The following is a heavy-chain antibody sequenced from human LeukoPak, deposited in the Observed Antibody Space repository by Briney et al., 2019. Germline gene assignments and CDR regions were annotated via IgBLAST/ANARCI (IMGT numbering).Heavy chain of an antibody. D-gene: IGHD3-22*01. CDR3: ARGTYYYDSSGSSAFDI. CDR1: GYTFTSYD. V-gene: IGHV1-8*01. Sequence: ASVQVSCKASGYTFTSYDINWVRQATGQGLEWMGWMNPNSGNTGYAQKFQGRVTMTRNTSISTAYMELSSLRSEDTAVYYCARGTYYYDSSGSSAFDIWGQGTMVTVSS. J-gene: IGHJ3*02. CDR2: MNPNSGNT.